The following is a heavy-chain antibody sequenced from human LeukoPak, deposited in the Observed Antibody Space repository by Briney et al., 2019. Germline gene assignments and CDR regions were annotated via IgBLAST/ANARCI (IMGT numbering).Heavy chain of an antibody. D-gene: IGHD4-17*01. J-gene: IGHJ5*02. V-gene: IGHV1-3*01. CDR3: AREHAELLNLGLRYPFDP. Sequence: KFQGRVTITRDTSASTAYMELSSLRSEDTAVYYCAREHAELLNLGLRYPFDPWGQGTLVTVSS.